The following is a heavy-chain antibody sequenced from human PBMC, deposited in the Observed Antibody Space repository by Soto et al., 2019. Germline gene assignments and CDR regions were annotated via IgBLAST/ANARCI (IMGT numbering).Heavy chain of an antibody. D-gene: IGHD5-12*01. CDR2: ISSDGSHQ. V-gene: IGHV3-30*04. CDR3: ARAPYGGHVGRFDS. Sequence: QVHLVESGGGVVQPGRSLRLSCSTSGFSFITYTMHWVRQAPGKGLEWVAIISSDGSHQYYADSVKGRFTISRDNSWNTLYLQMNSLKAEDTAVYYCARAPYGGHVGRFDSWGQGALVTVSS. CDR1: GFSFITYT. J-gene: IGHJ4*02.